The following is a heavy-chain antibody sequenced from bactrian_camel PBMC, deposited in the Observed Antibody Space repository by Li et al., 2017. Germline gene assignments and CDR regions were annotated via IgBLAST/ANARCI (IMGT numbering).Heavy chain of an antibody. D-gene: IGHD3*01. CDR3: AAANVGWCLTTPHHFAY. CDR2: IESDGST. J-gene: IGHJ6*01. Sequence: HVQLVESGGGTVQVGGSLRLSCVASGGTIGRYCMGWFRQIPDKEREAVAGIESDGSTSYADSVKGRFTISQDSAKNSLYLQLSSLKPEDTGTYFCAAANVGWCLTTPHHFAYWGQGTQVTVS. V-gene: IGHV3S55*01. CDR1: GGTIGRYC.